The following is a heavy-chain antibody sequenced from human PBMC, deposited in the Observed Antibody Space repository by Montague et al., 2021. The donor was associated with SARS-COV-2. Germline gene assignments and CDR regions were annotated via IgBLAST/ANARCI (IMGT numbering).Heavy chain of an antibody. V-gene: IGHV4-39*07. D-gene: IGHD3-22*01. CDR1: GGSISSSSYY. CDR2: IYYSGST. J-gene: IGHJ4*02. CDR3: ARSISSSGARDN. Sequence: SETLSLTCIVSGGSISSSSYYWGWIRQPPGKGLEWIGSIYYSGSTYYNPSLKSRVTISVDTSKNQFSLRLTSLTAADTAVYYCARSISSSGARDNWGQGILVTVS.